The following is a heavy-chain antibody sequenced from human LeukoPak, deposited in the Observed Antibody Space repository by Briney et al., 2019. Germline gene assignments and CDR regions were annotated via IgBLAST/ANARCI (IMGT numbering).Heavy chain of an antibody. D-gene: IGHD1-26*01. CDR2: IRLSDGYT. V-gene: IGHV3-23*01. CDR3: ARVAGSYSIRPFDF. J-gene: IGHJ4*02. Sequence: PGGSLRLSCAASGFTFDNYAMTWVRQAPGKGLEWVSAIRLSDGYTYYADSVQGRFIISRVTSKNTVSLQMNSLTGDDTALYYCARVAGSYSIRPFDFWGQGTVVIVSS. CDR1: GFTFDNYA.